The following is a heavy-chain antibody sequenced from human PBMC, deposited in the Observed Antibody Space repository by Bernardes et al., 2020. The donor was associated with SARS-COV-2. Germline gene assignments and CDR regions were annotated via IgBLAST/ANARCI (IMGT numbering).Heavy chain of an antibody. J-gene: IGHJ6*02. V-gene: IGHV3-23*01. CDR3: AKDISRTSSSSLYYYYYYYGMDV. CDR2: ISGSGGST. Sequence: GGSLRLSCAASGFTFSSYAMSWVRQAPGKGLEWVSAISGSGGSTYYADSVKGRFTISRDNSKNTLYLQMNSLRAEDTAVYYCAKDISRTSSSSLYYYYYYYGMDVWGQGTTVTVSS. D-gene: IGHD6-6*01. CDR1: GFTFSSYA.